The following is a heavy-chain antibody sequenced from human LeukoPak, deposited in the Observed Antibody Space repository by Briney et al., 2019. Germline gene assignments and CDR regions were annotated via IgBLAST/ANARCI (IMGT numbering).Heavy chain of an antibody. J-gene: IGHJ4*02. Sequence: ASVKVSCKASGGTFISYAISWVRQAPGQGLEWMGRIIPILGIANYAQKFQGRVTITADISTSTAYMELSSLRSEDTAVYYCARDGAVAASDYWGQGTLVTVSS. CDR3: ARDGAVAASDY. CDR1: GGTFISYA. D-gene: IGHD6-19*01. CDR2: IIPILGIA. V-gene: IGHV1-69*04.